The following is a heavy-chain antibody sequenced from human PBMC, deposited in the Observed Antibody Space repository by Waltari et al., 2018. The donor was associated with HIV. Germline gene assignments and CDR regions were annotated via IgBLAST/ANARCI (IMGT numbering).Heavy chain of an antibody. CDR3: VRDDPGYGPIDH. CDR2: IRRATNEK. V-gene: IGHV3-21*04. D-gene: IGHD5-18*01. CDR1: GFAFRHYS. J-gene: IGHJ5*02. Sequence: LVESGGGVVKTGESLRLMCEASGFAFRHYSFNWVRRRPLRGLEGVASIRRATNEKFYLDSVRGRFVISRDDSESSVHLQMDSVKKEDTGTYFCVRDDPGYGPIDHWGRGTQVTV.